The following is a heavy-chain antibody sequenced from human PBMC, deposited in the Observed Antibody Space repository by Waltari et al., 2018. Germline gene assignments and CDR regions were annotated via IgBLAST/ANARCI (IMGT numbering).Heavy chain of an antibody. J-gene: IGHJ6*02. CDR1: GFPFSTYS. CDR2: LTGSSRTI. Sequence: EVQLVESGGNLVQPGGSLRLSCIASGFPFSTYSMNWVRQAPGKGLELISYLTGSSRTIYYTDSVKGRFTVSRDNAKNSLFLQMSSLRVEDTAVYYCARPVAAAGNYGMDVWGQGTTVTVSS. V-gene: IGHV3-48*04. D-gene: IGHD6-13*01. CDR3: ARPVAAAGNYGMDV.